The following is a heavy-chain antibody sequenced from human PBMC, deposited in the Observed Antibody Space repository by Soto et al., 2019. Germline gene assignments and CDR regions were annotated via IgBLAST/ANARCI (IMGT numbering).Heavy chain of an antibody. CDR2: ISAYNGNT. CDR1: GYSFTSYG. V-gene: IGHV1-18*01. Sequence: QVQLVQSGAEVKKPGASVKVSCKASGYSFTSYGISSVRQAPGQGLEWMGWISAYNGNTKHAQKLQGRVTMTTDTPTSTVATGLTSLRSEATAVYWCARDLAVALIDYWGQGTLVTFAA. CDR3: ARDLAVALIDY. D-gene: IGHD6-19*01. J-gene: IGHJ4*02.